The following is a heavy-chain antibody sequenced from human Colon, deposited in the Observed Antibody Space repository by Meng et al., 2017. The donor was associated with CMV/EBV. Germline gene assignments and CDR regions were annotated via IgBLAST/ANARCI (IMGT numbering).Heavy chain of an antibody. D-gene: IGHD6-19*01. Sequence: SVKVSCKAPGGTFSKYVISWVRQGPGQGPEWMGRIIPVLKTPDYAQKFQGRVTITVDKSTNTVYMELSSLRSEDTAMYYCARRQEDSSGYFFDWGQGTMVTVSS. J-gene: IGHJ4*02. CDR2: IIPVLKTP. CDR1: GGTFSKYV. CDR3: ARRQEDSSGYFFD. V-gene: IGHV1-69*04.